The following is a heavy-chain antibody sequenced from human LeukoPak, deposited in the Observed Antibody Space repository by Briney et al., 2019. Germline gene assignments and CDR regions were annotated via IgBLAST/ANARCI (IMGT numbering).Heavy chain of an antibody. CDR1: GFTFSSYA. CDR2: ISYDGSNK. CDR3: ARDPYNWGLGYFDL. V-gene: IGHV3-30*09. J-gene: IGHJ2*01. D-gene: IGHD7-27*01. Sequence: GGSLRLSCAASGFTFSSYAMHWVRQAPGEGLEWVAVISYDGSNKYYADSVKGRFAISRDNSKNTLYLQMNSLRAEDTAVYYCARDPYNWGLGYFDLWGRGTLVTVSS.